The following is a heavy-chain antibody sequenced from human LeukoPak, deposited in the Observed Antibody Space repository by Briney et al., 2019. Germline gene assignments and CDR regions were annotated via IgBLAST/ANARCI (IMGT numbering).Heavy chain of an antibody. V-gene: IGHV4-39*01. D-gene: IGHD3-10*01. CDR1: GGSISTNNYY. J-gene: IGHJ4*02. Sequence: SETLSLACTVSGGSISTNNYYWGWIRQPPGKGLEWIGGLSYTGSSYYNPSLKSPVTISGDTSKNQFSLKVRSVTAADTAVYYCARVPNYYGSGSLYFDYWGQGTLVTVSS. CDR3: ARVPNYYGSGSLYFDY. CDR2: LSYTGSS.